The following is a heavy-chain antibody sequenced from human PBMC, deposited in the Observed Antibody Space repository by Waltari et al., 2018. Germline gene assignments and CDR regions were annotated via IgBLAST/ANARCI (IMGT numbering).Heavy chain of an antibody. Sequence: EVQLVESGGGVVQPGGSLRLSCVVLEFPFSNFWMTWVRQAPGRGLEWVANINHAGSEKNYVDSVRGRFTISRDNARNSLYLQMNSLRAEDTAVYYCATYRWLGYWGQGTLVTVSS. D-gene: IGHD3-10*01. CDR2: INHAGSEK. CDR1: EFPFSNFW. J-gene: IGHJ4*02. V-gene: IGHV3-7*03. CDR3: ATYRWLGY.